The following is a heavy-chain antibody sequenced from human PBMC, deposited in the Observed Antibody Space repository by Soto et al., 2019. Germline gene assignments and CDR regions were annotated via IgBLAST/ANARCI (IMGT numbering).Heavy chain of an antibody. D-gene: IGHD6-13*01. CDR2: ISYDGSNK. CDR1: GFTFSSYA. J-gene: IGHJ4*02. Sequence: QVQLVESGGGVVQPGRSLRLSCAASGFTFSSYAMHWVRQAPGKGLEWVAVISYDGSNKYYADSVKGRFTISRDNSKNTLYLQMNSLRAEATAVYYCARDGIGQQPMTFDYWGQGTLVTVSS. V-gene: IGHV3-30-3*01. CDR3: ARDGIGQQPMTFDY.